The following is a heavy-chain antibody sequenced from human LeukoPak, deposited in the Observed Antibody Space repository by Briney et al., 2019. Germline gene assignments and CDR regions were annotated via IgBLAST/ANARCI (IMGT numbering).Heavy chain of an antibody. CDR1: GGAFSGYY. CDR3: ASRYCSGGSCYLSYYGMDV. CDR2: INHSGST. Sequence: SGTLSLTCAVYGGAFSGYYWGWIRQPPGEGLEWIGGINHSGSTNYNPSLKSRVTISVDTSKNQFSLKLSSVTAADTAVYYCASRYCSGGSCYLSYYGMDVWGKGTTVTVSS. D-gene: IGHD2-15*01. J-gene: IGHJ6*04. V-gene: IGHV4-34*01.